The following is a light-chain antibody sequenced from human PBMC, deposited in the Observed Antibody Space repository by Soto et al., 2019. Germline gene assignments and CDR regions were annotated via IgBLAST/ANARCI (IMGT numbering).Light chain of an antibody. CDR2: DAS. Sequence: EIVLTHSPGTLSLCPWEIATLSCRASQSVTNHLAWYQQKPGQTPRLLIYDASNRAAGVPARFSSSGSGADFTLTISSLEPEDSAVYYCQQRYNWPPITFGQGTRLEIK. CDR3: QQRYNWPPIT. CDR1: QSVTNH. V-gene: IGKV3-11*01. J-gene: IGKJ5*01.